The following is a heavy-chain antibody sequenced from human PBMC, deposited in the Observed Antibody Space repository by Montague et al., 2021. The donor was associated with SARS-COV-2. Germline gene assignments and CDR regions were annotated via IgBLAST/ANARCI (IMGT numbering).Heavy chain of an antibody. CDR1: GFTFSSYA. D-gene: IGHD1-26*01. CDR3: ARPSSGSYYHAFDI. V-gene: IGHV3-30-3*01. Sequence: SLRLSCAASGFTFSSYAMHWVRQAPGKGLEWVAVISYDGSNKYYSDSXXVLFTISRDNSKNTLYLQMNSLRAGDTAVYYCARPSSGSYYHAFDIWGQGTMVTVSS. CDR2: ISYDGSNK. J-gene: IGHJ3*02.